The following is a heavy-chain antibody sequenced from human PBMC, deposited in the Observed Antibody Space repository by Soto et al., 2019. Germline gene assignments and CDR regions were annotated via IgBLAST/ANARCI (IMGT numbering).Heavy chain of an antibody. CDR2: ISYDGSNK. CDR3: AKVGSPTVVTYYYYYYGMDV. CDR1: GFTFSSYG. Sequence: GGSLRLSCAASGFTFSSYGMHWVRQAPGKGLEWVAVISYDGSNKYYADSVKGRFTISRDNSKNTLYLQMNSLRAEDTAVYYCAKVGSPTVVTYYYYYYGMDVWGQGTTVTVSS. D-gene: IGHD2-21*02. V-gene: IGHV3-30*18. J-gene: IGHJ6*02.